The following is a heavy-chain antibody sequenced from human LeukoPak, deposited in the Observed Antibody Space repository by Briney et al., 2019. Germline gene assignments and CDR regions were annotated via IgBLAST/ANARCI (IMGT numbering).Heavy chain of an antibody. J-gene: IGHJ4*02. CDR2: IIPIFGTA. V-gene: IGHV1-69*05. Sequence: ASVKVSCKASGGTFSSYAISWVRQAPGQGLEWMGGIIPIFGTANYAQKFQGRVTITTDESTGTAYMELSSLRSEDTAVYYCARGYDTLTTYYFDYWGQGTLVTVSS. D-gene: IGHD3-3*01. CDR3: ARGYDTLTTYYFDY. CDR1: GGTFSSYA.